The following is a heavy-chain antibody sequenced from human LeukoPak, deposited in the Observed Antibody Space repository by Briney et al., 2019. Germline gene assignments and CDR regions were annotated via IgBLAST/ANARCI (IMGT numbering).Heavy chain of an antibody. CDR3: ASGGIVGASPRYYYYYMDV. J-gene: IGHJ6*03. CDR1: GYSISSGYY. V-gene: IGHV4-38-2*02. CDR2: IYHSGST. D-gene: IGHD1-26*01. Sequence: SETLSLTCTVSGYSISSGYYWGWIRQPPGKGLEWIGSIYHSGSTYYNPSLKSRVTISVDTSKNQFSLKLSSVTAADTAVYYCASGGIVGASPRYYYYYMDVWGKGTTVTVSS.